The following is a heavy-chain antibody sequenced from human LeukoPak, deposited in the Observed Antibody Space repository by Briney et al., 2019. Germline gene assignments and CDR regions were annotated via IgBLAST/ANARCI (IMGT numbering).Heavy chain of an antibody. CDR2: ISYDGSNK. J-gene: IGHJ6*02. Sequence: GGSLRLSCAASGFTFSSYAMHWVRQAPGKGLEWVAVISYDGSNKYYADSVKGRFTISRDNSKNTLYLQMNSLRAEDTAVYYCARDGQPSLYCSSTSCFSLSEAYYYYGMDVWGQGTTVTVSS. CDR3: ARDGQPSLYCSSTSCFSLSEAYYYYGMDV. CDR1: GFTFSSYA. V-gene: IGHV3-30-3*01. D-gene: IGHD2-2*01.